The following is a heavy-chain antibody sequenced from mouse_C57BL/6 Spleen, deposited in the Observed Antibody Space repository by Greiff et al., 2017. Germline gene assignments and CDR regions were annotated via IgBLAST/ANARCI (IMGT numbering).Heavy chain of an antibody. CDR1: GFTFSSYA. CDR3: ARGDAWFAY. J-gene: IGHJ3*01. CDR2: ISDGGSYT. Sequence: DVKLVESGGGLVKPGGSLKLSRAASGFTFSSYAMSWVRQTPEKRLEWVATISDGGSYTYYPDNVKGRFTISRDNAKNNLYLQMSHLKSEDTAMYYCARGDAWFAYWGQGTLVTVSA. V-gene: IGHV5-4*03.